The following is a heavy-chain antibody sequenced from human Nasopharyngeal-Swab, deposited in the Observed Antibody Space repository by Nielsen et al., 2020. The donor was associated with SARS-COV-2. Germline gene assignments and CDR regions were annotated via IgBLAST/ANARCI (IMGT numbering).Heavy chain of an antibody. J-gene: IGHJ5*02. Sequence: SETLSLTCAVYSGSFTDYYWTWIRQPPGKGMEWIGEIYHSGSTKYNPSLKSRVTISVDTSKNQFSLKLSSVTAADTAVYYCARETYYYDSSGYGINWFDPWGQGTLVTVSS. CDR3: ARETYYYDSSGYGINWFDP. CDR2: IYHSGST. D-gene: IGHD3-22*01. CDR1: SGSFTDYY. V-gene: IGHV4-34*01.